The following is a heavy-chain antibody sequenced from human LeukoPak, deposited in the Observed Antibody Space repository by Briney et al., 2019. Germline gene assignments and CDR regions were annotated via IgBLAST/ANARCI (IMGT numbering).Heavy chain of an antibody. D-gene: IGHD3-10*01. CDR3: ARGGSGLGPYYYYYMDV. Sequence: SETLSLTCTVSGGSISSYYWSWIRQPAGKGLEWIGRIYTSGSTNYNPSLKSRVTISVDTSKNQFSLKLSSVTAADTAVYYCARGGSGLGPYYYYYMDVWGKGTTVTVSS. CDR1: GGSISSYY. CDR2: IYTSGST. J-gene: IGHJ6*03. V-gene: IGHV4-4*07.